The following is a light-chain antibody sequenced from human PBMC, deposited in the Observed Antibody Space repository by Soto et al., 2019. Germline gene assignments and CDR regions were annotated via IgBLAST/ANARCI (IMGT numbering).Light chain of an antibody. V-gene: IGKV1-39*01. CDR3: QQSYSAPRT. J-gene: IGKJ1*01. CDR2: AAS. CDR1: QRVSTY. Sequence: DIQMTQSPSSLSASVGDRVTITCRASQRVSTYLNWYQQKPGKAPKLLIYAASSLQSGVPSRFSSSAPGTDFTLTISSLQPEDFATYYCQQSYSAPRTFGQGTKLEIK.